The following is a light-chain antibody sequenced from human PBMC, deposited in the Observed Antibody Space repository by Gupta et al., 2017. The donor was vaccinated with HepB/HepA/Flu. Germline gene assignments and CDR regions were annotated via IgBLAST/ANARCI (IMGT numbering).Light chain of an antibody. V-gene: IGLV1-40*01. CDR3: QSYDSSLSGSYV. CDR1: TSNIGAGYE. J-gene: IGLJ1*01. Sequence: QSVLMQPPSVSGAPGQGFPIPSPGRTSNIGAGYEVHWYQQLPGTAPKPLIYGNSNRPSGVPDRFSGSKSGTSASLAITGLQAEDEADYYCQSYDSSLSGSYVFGTGTKVTVL. CDR2: GNS.